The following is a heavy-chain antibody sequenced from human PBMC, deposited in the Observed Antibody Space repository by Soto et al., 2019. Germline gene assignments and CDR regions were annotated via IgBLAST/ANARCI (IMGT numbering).Heavy chain of an antibody. CDR1: GGSFSGYY. CDR2: INHSGST. V-gene: IGHV4-34*01. J-gene: IGHJ5*02. D-gene: IGHD3-3*01. CDR3: ARGKSITYYDFWSGHGGVHWLDP. Sequence: SETLSLTCAVYGGSFSGYYWSWIRQPPGKGLEWIGEINHSGSTNYNPSLKSRVTISVDTSKNQFSLKLSSVTAADTAVYYCARGKSITYYDFWSGHGGVHWLDPWGQGTLVTVSS.